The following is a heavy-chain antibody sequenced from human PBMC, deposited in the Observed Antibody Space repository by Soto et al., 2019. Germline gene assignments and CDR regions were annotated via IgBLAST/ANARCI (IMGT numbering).Heavy chain of an antibody. Sequence: ASVKVSCKASGYTFTGYYMHWVRQAPGQGLEWMGWINPNSGGTNYAQKFQGWVTMTRDTSISTAYMELSRLRSDDTAVYYCARPSLGYCSSTSCYTPNWFDPWGQGTLVTVSS. D-gene: IGHD2-2*02. CDR1: GYTFTGYY. V-gene: IGHV1-2*04. CDR2: INPNSGGT. CDR3: ARPSLGYCSSTSCYTPNWFDP. J-gene: IGHJ5*02.